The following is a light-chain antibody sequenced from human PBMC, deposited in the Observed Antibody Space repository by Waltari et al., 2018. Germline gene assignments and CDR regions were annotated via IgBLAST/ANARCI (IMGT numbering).Light chain of an antibody. Sequence: QSALTQPPSASGSPGQSVTISCTGTRSDVGGYNYVSWYQQHPGKAPNLMIYEVSKRPSGVPDRLSCSKSGNTASLTGSVLQAEDEADYSCSSYAGSNNLVFGGGPKLTAL. CDR3: SSYAGSNNLV. J-gene: IGLJ2*01. CDR1: RSDVGGYNY. CDR2: EVS. V-gene: IGLV2-8*01.